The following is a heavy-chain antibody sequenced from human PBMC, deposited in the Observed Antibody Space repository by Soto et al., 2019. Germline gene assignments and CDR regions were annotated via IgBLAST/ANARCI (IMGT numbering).Heavy chain of an antibody. Sequence: GGSLRLSCAASGFSFSSYAMHWVRQAPGKGLEWVAVISYDGSNKYYADSVKGRFTISRDNSKNTLYLQMNSLRAEDTAVYYCARDDYDTTYFDYWGQGTLVTVSS. V-gene: IGHV3-30-3*01. J-gene: IGHJ4*02. CDR3: ARDDYDTTYFDY. CDR1: GFSFSSYA. D-gene: IGHD4-17*01. CDR2: ISYDGSNK.